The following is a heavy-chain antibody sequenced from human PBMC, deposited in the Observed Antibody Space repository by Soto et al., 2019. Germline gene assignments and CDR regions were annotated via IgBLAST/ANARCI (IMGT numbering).Heavy chain of an antibody. CDR1: GGSISSYY. V-gene: IGHV4-59*08. CDR2: IYYSGST. Sequence: QVQLQESAPGLVKPSETLSLTCTVSGGSISSYYWTWIRQPPGKGLEWVGYIYYSGSTNYNPSLMRRATISVDTPKNQFSLKRSSVAAADTAVYYCARRRITMVRGVTVYYFDYWGQGTLVTVSS. J-gene: IGHJ4*02. D-gene: IGHD3-10*01. CDR3: ARRRITMVRGVTVYYFDY.